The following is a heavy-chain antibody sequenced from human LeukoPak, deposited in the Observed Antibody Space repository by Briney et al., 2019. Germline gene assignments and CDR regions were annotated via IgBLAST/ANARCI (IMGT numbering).Heavy chain of an antibody. CDR2: IYYSGST. CDR3: ASRYFDWLSGDAEYFQH. V-gene: IGHV4-61*01. Sequence: SETLSLTCTVSGGSFSNGSYYWSWIRQPPGKGLEWIGYIYYSGSTNYNPSLKSRVTISVDTSKNQFSLKLSSVTAADTAVYYCASRYFDWLSGDAEYFQHWGQGTLVTVSS. D-gene: IGHD3-9*01. J-gene: IGHJ1*01. CDR1: GGSFSNGSYY.